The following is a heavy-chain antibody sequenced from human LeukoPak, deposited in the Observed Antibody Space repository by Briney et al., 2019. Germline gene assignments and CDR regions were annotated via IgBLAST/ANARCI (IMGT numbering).Heavy chain of an antibody. CDR2: IIGSSGDT. Sequence: GGSLRLSCAASGFSLTNFAMSWVRQAPGKGLEWVSLIIGSSGDTFYADSVKGRFTISRDNSKNRLYLQMNSLRAEDTALYYCAKGAYNYIEMGYFDYWGQGTLVTVSS. V-gene: IGHV3-23*01. CDR1: GFSLTNFA. CDR3: AKGAYNYIEMGYFDY. J-gene: IGHJ4*02. D-gene: IGHD5-24*01.